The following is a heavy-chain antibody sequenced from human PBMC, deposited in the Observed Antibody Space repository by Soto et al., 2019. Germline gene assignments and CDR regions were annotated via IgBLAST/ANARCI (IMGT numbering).Heavy chain of an antibody. CDR3: AKKDDIVAFRGGGHYFDY. D-gene: IGHD5-12*01. Sequence: EVQLLESGGGLVQPGGSLRLSCAASGFTFSSYAMSWVRQAPGKGLEWVSAISGSGGSTYYADSVKGRFTISRDNSKNTLYLQMHSLRAEDTAVYYCAKKDDIVAFRGGGHYFDYWGQGTLVTVSS. CDR1: GFTFSSYA. V-gene: IGHV3-23*01. J-gene: IGHJ4*02. CDR2: ISGSGGST.